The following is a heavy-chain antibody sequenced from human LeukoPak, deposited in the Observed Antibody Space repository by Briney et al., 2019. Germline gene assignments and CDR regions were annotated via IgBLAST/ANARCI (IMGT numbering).Heavy chain of an antibody. J-gene: IGHJ4*02. D-gene: IGHD2-8*02. Sequence: PGGSLRLSCAASGFTFSDYYMSWIRQAPGKGLEWVSYISSSSSHTNYAVSVKGRFTISRDNAKNSLYLQMDSLRAEDTAVYYCARDRSVDGTVWGQGTLVTVSS. CDR1: GFTFSDYY. CDR3: ARDRSVDGTV. V-gene: IGHV3-11*06. CDR2: ISSSSSHT.